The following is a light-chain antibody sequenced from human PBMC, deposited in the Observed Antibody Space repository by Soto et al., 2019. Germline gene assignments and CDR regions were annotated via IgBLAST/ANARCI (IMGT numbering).Light chain of an antibody. CDR2: TVS. J-gene: IGKJ2*01. V-gene: IGKV1-12*01. Sequence: DIQMTQSPTSVSASIGDTVTINCRASQHISTWLAWYHQKPGQAPRLLITTVSNLQSGVPSRFSGNGYGTDFNLTIDTLQPEDLATYSCQQGNSFPYTFGQGTRLDLK. CDR3: QQGNSFPYT. CDR1: QHISTW.